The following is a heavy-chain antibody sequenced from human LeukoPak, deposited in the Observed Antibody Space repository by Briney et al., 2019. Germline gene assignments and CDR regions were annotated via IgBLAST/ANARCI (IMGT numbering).Heavy chain of an antibody. V-gene: IGHV4-59*08. D-gene: IGHD1-26*01. CDR1: RGSISGYY. J-gene: IGHJ4*02. CDR3: ARPKGSIVGATTFDY. Sequence: PSETLSLTCTVSRGSISGYYWSWIRQPPGKGLEWIGYIYYSGSTNYNPSLKSRVTISVDTSKNQVSLKLSSVTAADTAVYYCARPKGSIVGATTFDYWGQGTLVTVSS. CDR2: IYYSGST.